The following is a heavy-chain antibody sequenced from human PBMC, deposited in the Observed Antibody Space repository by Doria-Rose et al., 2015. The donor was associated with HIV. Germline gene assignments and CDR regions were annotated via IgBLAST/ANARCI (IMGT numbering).Heavy chain of an antibody. CDR3: ATGVTLDY. J-gene: IGHJ4*02. D-gene: IGHD3-10*01. CDR2: ISSTSAYI. Sequence: VQLVQSGGGLVRPGGSLRLSCATSGFTFSSHRINWVRQAPWQGLEWVSSISSTSAYINYADSVRGRFTISRDNARNSLYLQMDSLRAEDTAIYYCATGVTLDYWGQGTLVTVSS. CDR1: GFTFSSHR. V-gene: IGHV3-21*01.